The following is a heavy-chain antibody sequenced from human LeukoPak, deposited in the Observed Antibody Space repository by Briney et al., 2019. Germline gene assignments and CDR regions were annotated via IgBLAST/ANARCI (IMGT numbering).Heavy chain of an antibody. J-gene: IGHJ4*02. CDR1: GYTFIKYG. D-gene: IGHD3-10*01. CDR2: ISAYNGNT. Sequence: ASVTVSCKASGYTFIKYGISWVRQAPGQGLEWMGWISAYNGNTNYEQKCQGRVTMTRDTSTSTVYMEMRSLRSDDTAVYYCAATLMVRGVITDFDSWGQGTLVTVSS. CDR3: AATLMVRGVITDFDS. V-gene: IGHV1-18*01.